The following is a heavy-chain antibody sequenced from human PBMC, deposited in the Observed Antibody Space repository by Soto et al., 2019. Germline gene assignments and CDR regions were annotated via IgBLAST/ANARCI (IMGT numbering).Heavy chain of an antibody. D-gene: IGHD1-26*01. Sequence: PGGSLRLSCAASGFTFRSFGMHWIRQAPGKGLEWGALISYDGTNKYYADSVRGRFTISRDNSKNTLYLEMNTLRVEDTAVYYCAKVLPATGIEGGGDAFDIWGQGTMVTVSS. CDR1: GFTFRSFG. J-gene: IGHJ3*02. V-gene: IGHV3-30*18. CDR3: AKVLPATGIEGGGDAFDI. CDR2: ISYDGTNK.